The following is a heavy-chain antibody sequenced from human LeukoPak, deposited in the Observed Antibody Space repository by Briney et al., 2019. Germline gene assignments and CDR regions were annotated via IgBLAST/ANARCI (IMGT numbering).Heavy chain of an antibody. Sequence: SETLSLTCTVSGGSISSYYWSWIRQPPGKGLEWIGYIYYSGSSNYNPSLKSRVTISVDTSKNQFSLKLSSVTAADTAVYYCARVLRYYYYMDVWGKGTTVTVSS. CDR3: ARVLRYYYYMDV. CDR2: IYYSGSS. V-gene: IGHV4-59*01. CDR1: GGSISSYY. J-gene: IGHJ6*03.